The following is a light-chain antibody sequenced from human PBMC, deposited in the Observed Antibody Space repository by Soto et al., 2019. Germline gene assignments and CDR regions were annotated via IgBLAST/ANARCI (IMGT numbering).Light chain of an antibody. Sequence: DIQMTQSPSSLSASVGDRVTITCRASQSISKYSNWYQRKPGKAPKLLIYAESTVQSGDPSRISCSGSGTDFTLTISSLQPEVFATYYYQRTYITRTFGQGPKVEIK. V-gene: IGKV1-39*01. J-gene: IGKJ1*01. CDR1: QSISKY. CDR3: QRTYITRT. CDR2: AES.